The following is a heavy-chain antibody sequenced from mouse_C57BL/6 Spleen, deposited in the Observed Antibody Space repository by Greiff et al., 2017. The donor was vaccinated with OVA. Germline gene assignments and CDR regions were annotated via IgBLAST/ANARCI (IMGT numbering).Heavy chain of an antibody. CDR2: INPNNGGT. J-gene: IGHJ2*01. V-gene: IGHV1-18*01. Sequence: EVKLMEPGPELVKPGASVKIPCKASGYTFTDYYMDWVKQSHGQSLEWIGDINPNNGGTIYNQKFKGKATLTVDKSSSTAYMEIRSLTSEDTAVDYCARLSTTVVAIDYWGQGTTLTVSS. D-gene: IGHD1-1*01. CDR3: ARLSTTVVAIDY. CDR1: GYTFTDYY.